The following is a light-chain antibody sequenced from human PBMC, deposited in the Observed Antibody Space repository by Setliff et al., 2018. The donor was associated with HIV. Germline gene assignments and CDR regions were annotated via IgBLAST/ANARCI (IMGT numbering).Light chain of an antibody. CDR3: QSYDHTKNIVI. CDR2: NHH. J-gene: IGLJ2*01. V-gene: IGLV6-57*01. Sequence: NFMLTQPHSVSESPGKTVTISCTRNSGSIAANYVHWYQQRPGSSPTVVIYNHHERPSGVPDRFSGSLGSPPNSASLTISGLKAEDEADYYCQSYDHTKNIVIFGGGTKVTVL. CDR1: SGSIAANY.